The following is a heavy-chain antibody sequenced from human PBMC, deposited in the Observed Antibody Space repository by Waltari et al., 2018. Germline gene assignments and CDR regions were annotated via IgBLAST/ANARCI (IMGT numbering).Heavy chain of an antibody. D-gene: IGHD3-10*01. CDR1: GFTFSSYA. CDR2: ISSNGGST. CDR3: ARSHGAGPLGY. V-gene: IGHV3-64*01. Sequence: EVQLVESGGGLVQPGGSLRLSCAASGFTFSSYAMHWVRQAPGKGLEYVSAISSNGGSTYYANSVKGRFTISRDNSKNTLYLQMGSLRAEDMAVYYCARSHGAGPLGYWGQGTLVTVSS. J-gene: IGHJ4*02.